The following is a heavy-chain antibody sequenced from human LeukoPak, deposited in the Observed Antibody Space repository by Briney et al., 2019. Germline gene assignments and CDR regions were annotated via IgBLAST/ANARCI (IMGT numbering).Heavy chain of an antibody. Sequence: GGSLRLSCAASGFTFSTSWMHWVRRAPGEGLVWVSRINGGAATISYAESVKGRFTISRDNAKNTLYLQMNDLRAEDTAVYYCARENCSPVCSSRLDYWGRGILVTVSS. V-gene: IGHV3-74*01. CDR1: GFTFSTSW. CDR2: INGGAATI. CDR3: ARENCSPVCSSRLDY. D-gene: IGHD2-15*01. J-gene: IGHJ4*02.